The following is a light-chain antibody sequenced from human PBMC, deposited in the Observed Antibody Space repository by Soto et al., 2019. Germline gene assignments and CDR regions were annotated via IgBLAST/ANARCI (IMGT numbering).Light chain of an antibody. CDR1: SSNLGAPYD. CDR3: QSYDSSLSGYV. Sequence: QSVLTHPPSVSGAPGQTVIISCRGSSSNLGAPYDVNWFRQLPGTVPRLLIYGNNNRPSGVPDRFSGSKSGTSASLAITGLQAEDEADYYCQSYDSSLSGYVFGTGTKSPS. CDR2: GNN. J-gene: IGLJ1*01. V-gene: IGLV1-40*01.